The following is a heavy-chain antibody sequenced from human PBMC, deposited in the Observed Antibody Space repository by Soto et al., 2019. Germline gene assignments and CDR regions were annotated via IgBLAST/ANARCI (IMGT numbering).Heavy chain of an antibody. CDR1: GYTFTGYY. CDR2: INPNSGGT. V-gene: IGHV1-2*04. D-gene: IGHD3-22*01. CDR3: ARDGYYDSSGGYYFDS. J-gene: IGHJ4*02. Sequence: QVQLVQSGAEVKKPGASVKVSCKASGYTFTGYYMHCVRQAPAQGLEWMGLINPNSGGTNYAQKFQGWVTMTRDTSISTAYMELSRLRAEDTDVYYCARDGYYDSSGGYYFDSWGQGSLVTVS.